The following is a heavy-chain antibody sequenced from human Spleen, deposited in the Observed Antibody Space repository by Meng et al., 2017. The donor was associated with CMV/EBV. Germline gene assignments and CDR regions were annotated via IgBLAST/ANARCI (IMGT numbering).Heavy chain of an antibody. CDR3: ARAHSDFWSGYYNFDS. CDR2: INHSGST. D-gene: IGHD3-3*01. V-gene: IGHV4-34*01. Sequence: SETLSLTCAVYGGSFSGYYWSWIRQPPGKGLEWIGEINHSGSTNYNPSLKSRVTISVDTSKNQFSLKVTSVTAADTAVYYCARAHSDFWSGYYNFDSWGQGTLVTVSS. CDR1: GGSFSGYY. J-gene: IGHJ4*02.